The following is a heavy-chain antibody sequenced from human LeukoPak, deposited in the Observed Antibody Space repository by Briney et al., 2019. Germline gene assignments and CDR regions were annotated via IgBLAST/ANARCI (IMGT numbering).Heavy chain of an antibody. CDR2: IYTSGST. J-gene: IGHJ5*02. CDR1: GGSISSNY. Sequence: SETLSLTCTVSGGSISSNYWSWIRQPPGKGLEWIGYIYTSGSTNYNPSLKSRVTISVDTSKNQFSLKLRSVTAADTAVYYCAREGLNMVREVIPKEAWGWFDPWGQGTLVTVSS. D-gene: IGHD3-10*01. V-gene: IGHV4-4*08. CDR3: AREGLNMVREVIPKEAWGWFDP.